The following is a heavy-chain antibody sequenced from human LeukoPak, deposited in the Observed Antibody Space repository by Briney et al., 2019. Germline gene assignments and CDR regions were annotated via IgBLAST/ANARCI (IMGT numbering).Heavy chain of an antibody. V-gene: IGHV4-38-2*01. Sequence: PSETLSLTCAVSGYSISSGYYWGWIRQPPGKGLEWIGSIYHRGSTYYNPSLKSRVTISVDTSKNQFSLKLSSVTAADTAVYYCARVHSYGYYYYYGMDVWGKGTTVTVSS. CDR2: IYHRGST. CDR3: ARVHSYGYYYYYGMDV. D-gene: IGHD5-18*01. J-gene: IGHJ6*04. CDR1: GYSISSGYY.